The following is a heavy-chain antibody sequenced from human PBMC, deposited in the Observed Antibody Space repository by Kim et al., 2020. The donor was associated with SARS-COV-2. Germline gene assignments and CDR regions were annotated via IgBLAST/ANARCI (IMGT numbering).Heavy chain of an antibody. Sequence: SVKVSCKASGYTFSNYSISWVRQAPGQGLEWMAWIIPLLGFSNSAQKLQGRVTITADTSTTTTYMELSSLRSDDTAVYYCARVFPRRHGYIYSYFCGQG. J-gene: IGHJ4*02. CDR3: ARVFPRRHGYIYSYF. V-gene: IGHV1-69*10. D-gene: IGHD2-15*01. CDR1: GYTFSNYS. CDR2: IIPLLGFS.